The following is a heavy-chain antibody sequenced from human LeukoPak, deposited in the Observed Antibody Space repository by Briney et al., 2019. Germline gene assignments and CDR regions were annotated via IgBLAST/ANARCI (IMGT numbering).Heavy chain of an antibody. CDR2: INHSGSA. CDR1: GGSFSGYY. J-gene: IGHJ4*02. D-gene: IGHD6-13*01. CDR3: ARDSIAAAGTPDY. V-gene: IGHV4-34*01. Sequence: SETLSLTCAVSGGSFSGYYWTWIRQPPGKGLEWIGEINHSGSANYSPSLSSRVTISLDMSENQFSLKLTSVTAADTAVYYCARDSIAAAGTPDYWGQGTLVTVPS.